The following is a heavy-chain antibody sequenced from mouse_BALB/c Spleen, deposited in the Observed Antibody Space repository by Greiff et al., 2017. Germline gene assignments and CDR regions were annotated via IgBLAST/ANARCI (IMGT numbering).Heavy chain of an antibody. Sequence: VQLQQSGAELAKPGASVKMSCKASGYTFTSYWMHWVKQRPGQGLEWIGYINPSTGYTEYNQKFKDKATLTADKSSSTAYMQLSSLTSEDSAVYYCAKIYSYAMDYWGQGTSVTVSS. CDR3: AKIYSYAMDY. J-gene: IGHJ4*01. D-gene: IGHD2-1*01. CDR2: INPSTGYT. V-gene: IGHV1-7*01. CDR1: GYTFTSYW.